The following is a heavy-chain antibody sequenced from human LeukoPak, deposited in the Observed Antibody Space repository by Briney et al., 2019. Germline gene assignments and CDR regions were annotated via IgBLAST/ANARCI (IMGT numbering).Heavy chain of an antibody. CDR1: GGTFSSYA. J-gene: IGHJ3*02. CDR2: IIPIRGIA. V-gene: IGHV1-69*04. CDR3: ASRSAPDAFDI. Sequence: ASVKVSCKASGGTFSSYAISWVRQAPGQGLEWMGRIIPIRGIANYAQEFQGRVTITADKSTSTAYMELSSLRSEDTAVYYCASRSAPDAFDIWGQGTMVTVSS.